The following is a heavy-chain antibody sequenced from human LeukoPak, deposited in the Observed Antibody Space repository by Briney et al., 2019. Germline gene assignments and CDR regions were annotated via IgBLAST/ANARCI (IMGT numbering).Heavy chain of an antibody. CDR3: ASGRQLGY. D-gene: IGHD6-13*01. Sequence: GGSLRLSCAASGFTFRNYWMSWVRQAPGKGLEWVANIKEDGSEKYYVDSVKGRFTISRDNARNSLYLQMNSLRAEDTAVYYCASGRQLGYWGQGTLVTVSS. V-gene: IGHV3-7*01. CDR1: GFTFRNYW. CDR2: IKEDGSEK. J-gene: IGHJ4*02.